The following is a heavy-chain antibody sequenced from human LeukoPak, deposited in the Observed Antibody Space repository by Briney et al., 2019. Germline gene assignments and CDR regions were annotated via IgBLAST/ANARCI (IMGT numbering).Heavy chain of an antibody. CDR3: ASSLGTTTDFDY. D-gene: IGHD1-14*01. CDR2: IYASGST. V-gene: IGHV4-61*02. CDR1: GGSISSCSDY. J-gene: IGHJ4*02. Sequence: ASETLSLTCTVSGGSISSCSDYWSWIRQPAGKGLEWIGRIYASGSTNYNPSLKSRATISVDTSKNQFSLKLSSVTAADTAVYYCASSLGTTTDFDYWGQGTLVTVSS.